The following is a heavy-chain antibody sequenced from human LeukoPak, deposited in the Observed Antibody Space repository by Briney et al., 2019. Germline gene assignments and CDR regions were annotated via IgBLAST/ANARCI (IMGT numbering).Heavy chain of an antibody. D-gene: IGHD4/OR15-4a*01. Sequence: GSLRLSCAASGFSFSSYGMDWVRQAPGKGLEWVAFIRYDGNNKDYADSVKGRFTISRDNSKSTLYLQMNSLRVDDTAVYYCAKGYGDLVAFDIWGQGTMVIVSS. V-gene: IGHV3-30*02. CDR3: AKGYGDLVAFDI. J-gene: IGHJ3*02. CDR2: IRYDGNNK. CDR1: GFSFSSYG.